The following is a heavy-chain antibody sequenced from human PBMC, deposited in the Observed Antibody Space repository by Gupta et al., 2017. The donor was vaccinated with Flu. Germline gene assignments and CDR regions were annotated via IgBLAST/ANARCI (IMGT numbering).Heavy chain of an antibody. J-gene: IGHJ3*02. V-gene: IGHV3-23*01. CDR3: AKGANWAFEI. CDR2: ISGSGSNT. CDR1: GFTFSSYA. D-gene: IGHD1-1*01. Sequence: EVQLLESGGGLAQPGGSLRLSCAASGFTFSSYAMRWVRQAPGKGLEWVSTISGSGSNTYYADSVKGRFTISGDSSKKTVYLQMNSLRAEDTAIYYCAKGANWAFEIWGQGTMVTGSS.